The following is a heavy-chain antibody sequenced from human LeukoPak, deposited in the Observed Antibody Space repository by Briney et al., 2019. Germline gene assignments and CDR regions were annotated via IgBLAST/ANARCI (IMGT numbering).Heavy chain of an antibody. CDR1: GFSVSSNY. V-gene: IGHV3-53*01. CDR2: IYRDGTA. Sequence: GGSLRLSRAASGFSVSSNYMSWVRQAPGKGLEWVSLIYRDGTAYYADSVKGRFTISRDNSKNTVYLQMNSLRAEDTAMYYCATWAGAQGGQGTLVTVSS. CDR3: ATWAGAQ. J-gene: IGHJ4*02. D-gene: IGHD3-10*01.